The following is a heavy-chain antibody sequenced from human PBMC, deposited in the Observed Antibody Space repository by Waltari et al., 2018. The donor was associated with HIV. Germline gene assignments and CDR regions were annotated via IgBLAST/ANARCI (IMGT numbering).Heavy chain of an antibody. Sequence: LVQSGAEVKKPGQSLKISCQASEYSVVRFGIGWVRQTPGKGLEWVGNIYPADSETKYRPTFEGQGTMSRDETVNTAYLQWRRLKSSDTGTYFCARVRMGAGDAFDVWGQGTTVTVSS. J-gene: IGHJ3*01. CDR1: EYSVVRFG. CDR3: ARVRMGAGDAFDV. V-gene: IGHV5-51*01. CDR2: IYPADSET. D-gene: IGHD1-26*01.